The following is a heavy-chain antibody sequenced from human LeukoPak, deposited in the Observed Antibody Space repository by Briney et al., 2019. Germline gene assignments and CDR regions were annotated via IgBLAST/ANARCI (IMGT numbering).Heavy chain of an antibody. CDR2: IWYDGSKK. CDR1: GFTFSSYD. CDR3: ASNTGYSSGPNLY. V-gene: IGHV3-33*01. J-gene: IGHJ4*02. D-gene: IGHD6-19*01. Sequence: PGRSLRLSCAASGFTFSSYDMHWVRQAPGKGLEWVAVIWYDGSKKYYADSVKGRFTISRDNSKNTLYLQMNSLRTEDTAVYYCASNTGYSSGPNLYWGQGTLVTVSS.